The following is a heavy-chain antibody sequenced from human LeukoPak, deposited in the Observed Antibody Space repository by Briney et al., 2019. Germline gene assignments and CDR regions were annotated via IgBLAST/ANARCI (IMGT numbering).Heavy chain of an antibody. Sequence: PGGSLRLSCAASGFTFSSYSMNWVRQAPGKGLEWVSSISSSSSYIYYADSVKGRFTISRDNAKNSLYLQMNSLRAEDTAVYYCARLANPDSSGYPWFDPWGQGTLVTVSS. V-gene: IGHV3-21*01. D-gene: IGHD3-22*01. CDR3: ARLANPDSSGYPWFDP. J-gene: IGHJ5*02. CDR1: GFTFSSYS. CDR2: ISSSSSYI.